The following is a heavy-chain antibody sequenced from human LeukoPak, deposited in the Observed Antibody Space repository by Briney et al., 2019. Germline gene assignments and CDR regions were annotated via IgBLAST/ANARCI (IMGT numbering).Heavy chain of an antibody. CDR3: ARHIAAAEVVDY. CDR1: GGSISSSSYY. J-gene: IGHJ4*02. CDR2: IYYSGRT. D-gene: IGHD6-13*01. V-gene: IGHV4-39*01. Sequence: SETLSLTCTVSGGSISSSSYYWGWIRQPPGKGLEWIGSIYYSGRTYYNPSLKSRVTISVDTSKNQFSLKLSSVTAADTAVYYCARHIAAAEVVDYWGQGTLVTVSS.